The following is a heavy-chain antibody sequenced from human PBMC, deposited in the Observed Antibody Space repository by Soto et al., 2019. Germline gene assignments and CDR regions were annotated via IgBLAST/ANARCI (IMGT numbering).Heavy chain of an antibody. Sequence: SVKVSCKASGYTFTYRYLHWVRQAPGQALEWMGWITPFNGNTNYAQKFQDRVTITRDRSMSTAYMELSSLRSEDTAMYYCASSLDSSTGPYAFDIWGQGTMVTLSS. D-gene: IGHD6-13*01. CDR2: ITPFNGNT. J-gene: IGHJ3*02. CDR1: GYTFTYRY. CDR3: ASSLDSSTGPYAFDI. V-gene: IGHV1-45*02.